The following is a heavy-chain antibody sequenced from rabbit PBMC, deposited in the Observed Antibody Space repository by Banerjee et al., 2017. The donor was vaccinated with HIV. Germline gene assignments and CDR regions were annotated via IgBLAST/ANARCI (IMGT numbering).Heavy chain of an antibody. CDR1: GFTISSSYY. J-gene: IGHJ4*01. V-gene: IGHV1S45*01. Sequence: QEQLVESGGGLVQPEGSLALTCKASGFTISSSYYVCWVRQAPGKGLEWIGCIYAGSSPSTYYASWAKGRFTISKTSSTTVTLQMTSLTAADTATYFCAPYETSSGSFNLWGPGTLVTV. CDR2: IYAGSSPST. D-gene: IGHD1-1*01. CDR3: APYETSSGSFNL.